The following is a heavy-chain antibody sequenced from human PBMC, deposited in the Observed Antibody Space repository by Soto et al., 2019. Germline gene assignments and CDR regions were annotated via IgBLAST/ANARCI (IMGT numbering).Heavy chain of an antibody. Sequence: GGSLSLSCAASGFTFSSYSMNWVRQAPGKGLEWVSSISSSSSYIYYADSVKGRFTISRDNAKNSLYLQMNSLRAEDTAVYYCARDGMTTVTTRAFDIWGQGTMVTVSS. D-gene: IGHD4-17*01. J-gene: IGHJ3*02. CDR3: ARDGMTTVTTRAFDI. CDR2: ISSSSSYI. CDR1: GFTFSSYS. V-gene: IGHV3-21*01.